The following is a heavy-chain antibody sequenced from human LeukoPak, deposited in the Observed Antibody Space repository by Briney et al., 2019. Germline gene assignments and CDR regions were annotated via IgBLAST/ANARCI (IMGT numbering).Heavy chain of an antibody. CDR2: IRYHGRNQ. Sequence: GGSLRLSCTASGFTFSTYGMHWVRQAPGKGLEWVALIRYHGRNQYYADSVKGRFTVSRDTSKNTLYLQMNSLRIEDTAVYYCARDPYSGSYVDYYYYYYMDVWGKGTTVTISS. D-gene: IGHD1-26*01. CDR3: ARDPYSGSYVDYYYYYYMDV. CDR1: GFTFSTYG. J-gene: IGHJ6*03. V-gene: IGHV3-30*02.